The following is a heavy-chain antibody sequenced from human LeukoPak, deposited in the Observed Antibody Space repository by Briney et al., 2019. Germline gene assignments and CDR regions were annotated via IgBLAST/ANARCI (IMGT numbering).Heavy chain of an antibody. Sequence: PGGSLRLSCAGSGFIFSNYAMSWVRQAPGKGLEWVAVISYDGSNKYYADSVKGRFTISRDNSKNTLYLQMNSLRAEDTAVYYCAKDLAIGSSWVFGYWGQGTLVTVSS. CDR3: AKDLAIGSSWVFGY. J-gene: IGHJ4*02. V-gene: IGHV3-30*18. D-gene: IGHD6-13*01. CDR2: ISYDGSNK. CDR1: GFIFSNYA.